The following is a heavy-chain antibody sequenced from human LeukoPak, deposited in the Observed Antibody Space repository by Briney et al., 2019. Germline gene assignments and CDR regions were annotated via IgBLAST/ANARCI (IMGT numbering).Heavy chain of an antibody. J-gene: IGHJ4*02. CDR1: GFAFSSYG. CDR3: AKVWDYGDNVEY. CDR2: ISYDGSNK. V-gene: IGHV3-30*18. Sequence: TGGSLRLSCAASGFAFSSYGMHWVRQAPGKGLEWVAVISYDGSNKYYADSVKGRFTISRDNSKNTLYLQMNSLRAEDTAVYYCAKVWDYGDNVEYWGQGTLVTVSS. D-gene: IGHD4-17*01.